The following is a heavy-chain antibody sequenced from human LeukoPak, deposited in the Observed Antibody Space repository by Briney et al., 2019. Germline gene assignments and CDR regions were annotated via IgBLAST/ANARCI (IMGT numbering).Heavy chain of an antibody. Sequence: GGSLRLSCAASGSTVITNDMTWVRQAPGKGLEWVSVLYSDGNTKYADSVQGRFTIYRDNSKNTLYLEMNSLSPDDTAVYYCARGVEPLAANTLAYWGQGTLVTVSS. J-gene: IGHJ4*02. CDR1: GSTVITND. CDR3: ARGVEPLAANTLAY. CDR2: LYSDGNT. V-gene: IGHV3-53*01. D-gene: IGHD1-14*01.